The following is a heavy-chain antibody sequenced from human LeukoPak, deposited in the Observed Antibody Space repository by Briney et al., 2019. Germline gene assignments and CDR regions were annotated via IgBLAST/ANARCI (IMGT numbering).Heavy chain of an antibody. Sequence: ASVKVSCKASGYTFTGYYMYWVRQAPGQGLEWMGWINPNSGGANYAQKFQDRVTMTRDTSISTAYMELSRLRSDDTAVYYCARDPDSSGYYYPWWGQGTLVTVSS. D-gene: IGHD3-22*01. CDR3: ARDPDSSGYYYPW. V-gene: IGHV1-2*02. CDR2: INPNSGGA. J-gene: IGHJ4*02. CDR1: GYTFTGYY.